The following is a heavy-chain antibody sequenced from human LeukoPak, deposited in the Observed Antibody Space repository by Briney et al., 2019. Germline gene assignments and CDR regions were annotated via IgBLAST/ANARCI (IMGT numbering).Heavy chain of an antibody. CDR1: GFTFSSYG. CDR3: AKLLSNSGRFLY. J-gene: IGHJ4*02. CDR2: IRNDGSNK. Sequence: GGSMRLSCAASGFTFSSYGMHWVRQAPGKGLEWVAFIRNDGSNKYYADSVKGRFTISRDNSKNTLYLQMNSLRAEDTAVYYCAKLLSNSGRFLYWGQGTLVTVSS. D-gene: IGHD4-23*01. V-gene: IGHV3-30*02.